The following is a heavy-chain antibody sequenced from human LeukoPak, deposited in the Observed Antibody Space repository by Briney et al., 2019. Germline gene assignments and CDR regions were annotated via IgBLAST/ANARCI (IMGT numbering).Heavy chain of an antibody. CDR1: RFTFSSYW. CDR3: ARGYYGSGSYYTAY. CDR2: IKQDGSEK. J-gene: IGHJ4*02. V-gene: IGHV3-7*04. Sequence: GGSPRLSCAASRFTFSSYWMSWVRQAPGKGLEWVANIKQDGSEKYYVDSVKGRFTISRDNVKNSLYLQMNSLRAEDTAVYYCARGYYGSGSYYTAYWGQGTLVTVSS. D-gene: IGHD3-10*01.